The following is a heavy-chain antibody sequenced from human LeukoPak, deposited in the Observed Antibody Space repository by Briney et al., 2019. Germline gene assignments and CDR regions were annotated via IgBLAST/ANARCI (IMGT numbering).Heavy chain of an antibody. V-gene: IGHV3-11*05. Sequence: GGSLRLSCVGSGFTLSGYYMSWIRQAPGKGLESVSYISSSSSYTNYADSVKGRFTISRDNAKNSLYLQMNSLRAEDTAVYYCAREKDYDILTGIDYWGQGTLVTVSS. CDR3: AREKDYDILTGIDY. D-gene: IGHD3-9*01. CDR1: GFTLSGYY. J-gene: IGHJ4*02. CDR2: ISSSSSYT.